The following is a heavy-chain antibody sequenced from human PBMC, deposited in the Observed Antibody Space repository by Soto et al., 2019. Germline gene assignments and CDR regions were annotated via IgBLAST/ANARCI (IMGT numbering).Heavy chain of an antibody. V-gene: IGHV1-3*01. CDR2: INAGNGNT. CDR1: GNTFTSYA. J-gene: IGHJ4*02. Sequence: QVQLVQSGAEVKKPGASVKVSCKASGNTFTSYAMHWVRQAPGQRLEWMGWINAGNGNTKYSQKFRGRVTITRDTSASTAYRELNSLRSEDTAVYYCARTSGYYSLDYWGQGALVTVSS. CDR3: ARTSGYYSLDY. D-gene: IGHD3-22*01.